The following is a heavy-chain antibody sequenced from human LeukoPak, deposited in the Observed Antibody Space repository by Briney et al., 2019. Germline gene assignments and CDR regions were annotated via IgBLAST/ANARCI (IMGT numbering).Heavy chain of an antibody. CDR2: ISSSSSHI. D-gene: IGHD2-8*02. V-gene: IGHV3-21*01. J-gene: IGHJ4*02. Sequence: GGSLRLSCAASGFTFSSYTMNWVRQAPGKGLEWVSFISSSSSHIYYADSVKGRFTISGDNAKNSLYLQMNSLRAEDTAVYYCARVVPGTGFFYWGQGTLVTVSS. CDR3: ARVVPGTGFFY. CDR1: GFTFSSYT.